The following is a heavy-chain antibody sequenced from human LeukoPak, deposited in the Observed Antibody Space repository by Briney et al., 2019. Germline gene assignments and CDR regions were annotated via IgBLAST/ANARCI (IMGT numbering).Heavy chain of an antibody. CDR3: ARDAPFYGSGSYYSYYYYGMDV. CDR2: IYYSGST. D-gene: IGHD3-10*01. J-gene: IGHJ6*02. Sequence: SETLSLTCTVSGGSVSSGRYYWSWIRQPPGKGREWIGYIYYSGSTNYNPSLNSRATISVDTSKNQFSLKLSSVTAADTAVYYCARDAPFYGSGSYYSYYYYGMDVWGQGTTVTVSS. V-gene: IGHV4-61*01. CDR1: GGSVSSGRYY.